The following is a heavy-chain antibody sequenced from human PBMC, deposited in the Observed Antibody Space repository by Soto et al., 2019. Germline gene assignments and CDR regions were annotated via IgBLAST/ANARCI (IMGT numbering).Heavy chain of an antibody. CDR1: GDSVSSNAAA. Sequence: SQTLSLTCTISGDSVSSNAAAWNWIRSSPSRGLEWLGRTYYRSNWRHDYAVSVKSRITVNPDTSKNHFSLQLNSVTPDDTAVYYCARGVAGSGFDLWGQGTLVTVSS. CDR3: ARGVAGSGFDL. CDR2: TYYRSNWRH. D-gene: IGHD6-19*01. V-gene: IGHV6-1*01. J-gene: IGHJ4*02.